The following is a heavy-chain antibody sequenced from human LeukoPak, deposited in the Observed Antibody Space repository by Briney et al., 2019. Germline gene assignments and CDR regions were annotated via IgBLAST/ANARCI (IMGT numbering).Heavy chain of an antibody. CDR3: ARDRSGYNNFDF. D-gene: IGHD5-24*01. CDR1: GGYISSDGYY. J-gene: IGHJ4*02. CDR2: IYHTGST. V-gene: IGHV4-31*03. Sequence: SQTLSLTCTVSGGYISSDGYYWRWIRQLRGKGLEWIGYIYHTGSTYYNPSLKSRVTISVDTSKNQFSLKLTSVTAADTAVYYCARDRSGYNNFDFWGQGTLVTVS.